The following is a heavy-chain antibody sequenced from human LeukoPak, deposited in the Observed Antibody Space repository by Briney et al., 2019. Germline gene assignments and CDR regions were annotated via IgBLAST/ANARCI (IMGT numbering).Heavy chain of an antibody. D-gene: IGHD1-14*01. Sequence: SQTLSLTCTVSGGSISSYYWSWIRQPPGKGLEWIGYIYYSGSTNYNPSLKSRVTISVDTSKIQFSLKLSSVTAADTAVYYCARGGTSTRPNFDYWGQGTLVTVSS. J-gene: IGHJ4*02. V-gene: IGHV4-59*01. CDR1: GGSISSYY. CDR2: IYYSGST. CDR3: ARGGTSTRPNFDY.